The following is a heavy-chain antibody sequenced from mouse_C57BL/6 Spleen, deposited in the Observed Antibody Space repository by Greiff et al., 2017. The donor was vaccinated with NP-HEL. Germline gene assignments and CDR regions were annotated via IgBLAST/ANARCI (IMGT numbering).Heavy chain of an antibody. CDR3: ARLGRYFDV. CDR1: GFTFSSYG. Sequence: EVKLMESGGDLVKPGGSLKLSCAASGFTFSSYGMSWVRQTPDKRLEWVATISSGGSYTYYPDSVKGRFTISRDNAKNTLYLQMSSLKSEDTAMYYCARLGRYFDVWGTGTTVTVSS. CDR2: ISSGGSYT. V-gene: IGHV5-6*01. D-gene: IGHD4-1*01. J-gene: IGHJ1*03.